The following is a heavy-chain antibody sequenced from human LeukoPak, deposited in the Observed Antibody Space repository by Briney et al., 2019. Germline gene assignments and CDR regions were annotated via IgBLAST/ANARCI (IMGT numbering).Heavy chain of an antibody. CDR3: ARLYSSSWLDY. CDR1: GGSISSYY. D-gene: IGHD6-13*01. V-gene: IGHV4-59*08. CDR2: IYYSGST. Sequence: SETLSLTCTVSGGSISSYYWSWIRQPPGKGLEWIGYIYYSGSTNYNPSLKSRVTISVDTSKNQFSLKLSSVTAADTAVYYCARLYSSSWLDYWGQGTLVTVSS. J-gene: IGHJ4*02.